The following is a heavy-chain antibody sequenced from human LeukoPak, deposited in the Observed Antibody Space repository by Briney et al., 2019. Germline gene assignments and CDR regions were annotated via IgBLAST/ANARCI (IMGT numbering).Heavy chain of an antibody. Sequence: GGSLRLSCAASGFTFSSNAMSWVRHAPGKGLEWVSPISGSGSSTYYADSVKGRFTMSRDNSKNTLYLQMNSLRAEDTAVYYCAKGVAVASPYYFDYWGQGTLVTVSS. J-gene: IGHJ4*02. V-gene: IGHV3-23*01. CDR3: AKGVAVASPYYFDY. CDR2: ISGSGSST. CDR1: GFTFSSNA. D-gene: IGHD6-19*01.